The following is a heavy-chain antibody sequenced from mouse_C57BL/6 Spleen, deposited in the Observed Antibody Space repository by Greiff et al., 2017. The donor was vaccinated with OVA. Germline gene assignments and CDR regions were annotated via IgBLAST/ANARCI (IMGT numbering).Heavy chain of an antibody. CDR2: IDPSDSYT. V-gene: IGHV1-69*01. Sequence: QVQLQQPGAELVMPGASVKLSCKASGYTFTSYWMHWVKQRPGQGLEWIGEIDPSDSYTNYNQKFTGKSTLTVDKSSSTAYMQLSSLTSEDSAVYYCARGELGPDWYFDVWGTGTTVTVSS. D-gene: IGHD4-1*01. J-gene: IGHJ1*03. CDR3: ARGELGPDWYFDV. CDR1: GYTFTSYW.